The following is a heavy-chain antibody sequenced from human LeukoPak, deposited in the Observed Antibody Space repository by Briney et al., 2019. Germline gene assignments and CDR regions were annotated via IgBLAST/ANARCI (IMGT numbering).Heavy chain of an antibody. CDR1: GGSINSYF. CDR3: ARGELQYFAWFSRQGAFDV. V-gene: IGHV4-59*01. CDR2: MYFTGGT. Sequence: SETLSLTCTVSGGSINSYFWGRIRQPPGKGLEWIGYMYFTGGTDYNPSLKGRVTISLDTSKNQFSLELRSVTAADTAVYYCARGELQYFAWFSRQGAFDVWGQGTMVTVSS. D-gene: IGHD3-9*01. J-gene: IGHJ3*01.